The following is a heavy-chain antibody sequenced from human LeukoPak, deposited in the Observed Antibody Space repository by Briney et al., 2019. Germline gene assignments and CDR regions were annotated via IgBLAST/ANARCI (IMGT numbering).Heavy chain of an antibody. D-gene: IGHD2-2*01. CDR3: ARGLRRYQLLTYYYYYGMDV. J-gene: IGHJ6*02. V-gene: IGHV4-34*01. CDR1: GGSFSGYY. Sequence: SETLSLTCAVYGGSFSGYYWSWIRQPPGKGLEWIGEINHSGSTNYNPSLKSRVTISVDTSKYQFSLKLSSVTAADTAVYYCARGLRRYQLLTYYYYYGMDVWGQGTTVTVSS. CDR2: INHSGST.